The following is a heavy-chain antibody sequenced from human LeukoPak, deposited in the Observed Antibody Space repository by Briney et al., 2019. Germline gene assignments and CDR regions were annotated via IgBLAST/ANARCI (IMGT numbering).Heavy chain of an antibody. V-gene: IGHV3-30-3*01. Sequence: GRSLRLSCAASGFTFSSYAMHWVRQAPGKGLEWVAVISYDGSNKYYADSVKGRFTISRDNSKNTLYLQMNSLRAEDTAVYYCAREVGIRGHFDYWGRGTPVTVSS. CDR3: AREVGIRGHFDY. D-gene: IGHD1-26*01. CDR1: GFTFSSYA. CDR2: ISYDGSNK. J-gene: IGHJ4*02.